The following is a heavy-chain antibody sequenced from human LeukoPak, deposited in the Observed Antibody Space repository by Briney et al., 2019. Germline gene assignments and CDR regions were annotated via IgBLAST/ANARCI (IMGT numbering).Heavy chain of an antibody. V-gene: IGHV4-61*09. J-gene: IGHJ4*02. CDR2: ICTSGST. D-gene: IGHD6-19*01. CDR1: GGSISSGSYY. CDR3: ARAGGSVGWYGTIDS. Sequence: SETLSLTCTVSGGSISSGSYYWSWIRQLAGKGLEWIGHICTSGSTSYNPSLQSRVTISVDTSNHEFSLKLTSVTAADTAVYYCARAGGSVGWYGTIDSWGQGTLVTVSS.